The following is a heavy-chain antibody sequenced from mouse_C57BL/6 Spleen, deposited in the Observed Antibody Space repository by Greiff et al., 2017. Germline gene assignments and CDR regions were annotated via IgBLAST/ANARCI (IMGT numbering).Heavy chain of an antibody. D-gene: IGHD2-5*01. CDR1: GYAFSSSW. CDR2: IYPGDGDT. V-gene: IGHV1-82*01. CDR3: ANSNSFAY. J-gene: IGHJ3*01. Sequence: KQSGPELVKPGASVKISCKASGYAFSSSWMNWVKQRPGKGLEWIGRIYPGDGDTNYNGKFTGKATLTADKSSSTAYMQLSSLTSEEYAVYFCANSNSFAYWGQGTLVTVSA.